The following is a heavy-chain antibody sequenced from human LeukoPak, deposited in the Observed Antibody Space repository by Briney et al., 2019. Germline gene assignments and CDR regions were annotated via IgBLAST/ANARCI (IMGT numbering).Heavy chain of an antibody. J-gene: IGHJ6*04. CDR1: GFTFSSYG. V-gene: IGHV3-33*01. Sequence: GGSLRLSCAASGFTFSSYGMHWVRQAPGKGLEWVAVIWYDGSNKYYADSVKGRFTISRDNSKNTLYLQMNSLRAEDTAVYYCARDLEYSYGYPLVYYGMDVWGKGTTVTVSS. D-gene: IGHD5-18*01. CDR2: IWYDGSNK. CDR3: ARDLEYSYGYPLVYYGMDV.